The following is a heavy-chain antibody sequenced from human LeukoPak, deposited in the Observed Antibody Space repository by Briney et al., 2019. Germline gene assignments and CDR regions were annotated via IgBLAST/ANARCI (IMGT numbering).Heavy chain of an antibody. CDR3: ARHLPLDSSGWGYYYYYYGMDV. Sequence: SETLSLTCTVSGGSISSYYWSWIRQPPGKGLEWIGYIYYSGSTNYNPSLKSRVTISVDTSKNQFSLKLSSVTAADMAVYYCARHLPLDSSGWGYYYYYYGMDVWGQGTTVTVSS. J-gene: IGHJ6*02. V-gene: IGHV4-59*08. CDR1: GGSISSYY. D-gene: IGHD6-19*01. CDR2: IYYSGST.